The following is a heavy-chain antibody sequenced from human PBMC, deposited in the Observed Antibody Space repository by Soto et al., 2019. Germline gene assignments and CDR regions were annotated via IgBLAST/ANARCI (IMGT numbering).Heavy chain of an antibody. CDR3: AKDESFSSRTYGMDV. CDR2: ITNSGGVT. D-gene: IGHD6-19*01. CDR1: GLTFSSHA. V-gene: IGHV3-23*01. J-gene: IGHJ6*02. Sequence: PGESLRLSCTVSGLTFSSHAMTWVRQAPGKGLEWVSVITNSGGVTYYANSVKGRFTISRDNSKNTLYLQMNGLRAEDTAVYYCAKDESFSSRTYGMDVWGQGTTVTVSS.